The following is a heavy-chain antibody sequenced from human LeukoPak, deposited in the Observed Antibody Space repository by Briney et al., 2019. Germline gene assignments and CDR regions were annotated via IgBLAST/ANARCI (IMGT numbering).Heavy chain of an antibody. CDR2: ISGSGGST. Sequence: GGSLRLSCAASGFTFSNYAMSWVRQAPGKGLEWVSAISGSGGSTYYANSVKGRFTISRDNSKNTLYLQMNSLRVDDTAVYYCAKDWYNSLNYFDYWGQGSLVTVSS. J-gene: IGHJ4*02. D-gene: IGHD1-1*01. V-gene: IGHV3-23*01. CDR3: AKDWYNSLNYFDY. CDR1: GFTFSNYA.